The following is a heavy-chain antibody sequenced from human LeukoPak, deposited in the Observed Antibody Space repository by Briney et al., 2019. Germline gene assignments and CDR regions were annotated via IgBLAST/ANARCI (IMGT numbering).Heavy chain of an antibody. CDR3: ARGPYKYDGSGAFDI. CDR2: IYTSGST. CDR1: GDSISSGDYY. D-gene: IGHD3-22*01. J-gene: IGHJ3*02. V-gene: IGHV4-61*02. Sequence: PSETLSLTCTVSGDSISSGDYYWSWIRQPAGKGLEWIGRIYTSGSTNYNPSLKSRVTISVDTSKNQFSLKLTSVTAADTAVYYCARGPYKYDGSGAFDIWDQGTMVTVSS.